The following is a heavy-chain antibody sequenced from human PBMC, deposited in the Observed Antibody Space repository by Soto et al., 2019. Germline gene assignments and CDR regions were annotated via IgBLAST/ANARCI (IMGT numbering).Heavy chain of an antibody. Sequence: EVQLVETGGGLIQPGGSLRLSCAVSGFTVRGHYMNWVRQAPGKGLEWVSVIYSSGNTYYADSVKGRFTMSRDTSNNTVFLQMNSLRAEDTAVYYCARVSSPFGYWGQGTLVTVSS. CDR1: GFTVRGHY. CDR3: ARVSSPFGY. J-gene: IGHJ4*02. D-gene: IGHD3-16*01. V-gene: IGHV3-53*02. CDR2: IYSSGNT.